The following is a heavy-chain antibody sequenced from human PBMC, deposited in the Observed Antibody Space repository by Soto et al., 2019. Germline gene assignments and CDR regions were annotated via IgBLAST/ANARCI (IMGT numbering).Heavy chain of an antibody. V-gene: IGHV4-34*01. J-gene: IGHJ6*02. CDR1: GGSFSCYY. Sequence: SETLSLTCAVYGGSFSCYYWSWIRQPPGKGLEWIGEINHSGSTNYNPSLKSRVTISVDTSKNQFSLKLSSVTAADTAVYYCARVVIGYYGMDVWGQGTTVTVSS. CDR3: ARVVIGYYGMDV. D-gene: IGHD3-16*02. CDR2: INHSGST.